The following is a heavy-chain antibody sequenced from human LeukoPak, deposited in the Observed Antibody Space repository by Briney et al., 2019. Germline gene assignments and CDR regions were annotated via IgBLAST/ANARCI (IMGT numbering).Heavy chain of an antibody. CDR3: ARVDCSGGSCYSIDY. D-gene: IGHD2-15*01. Sequence: PSETLSLTCSVSSGSIISTNDYWGWIRQPPGKALEWIGTIYYSGSTYYNPSLKSRVVISVDTSQNQFSLRLTSLTAADTAVYYCARVDCSGGSCYSIDYWGQGTLVTVSS. V-gene: IGHV4-39*07. CDR2: IYYSGST. J-gene: IGHJ4*02. CDR1: SGSIISTNDY.